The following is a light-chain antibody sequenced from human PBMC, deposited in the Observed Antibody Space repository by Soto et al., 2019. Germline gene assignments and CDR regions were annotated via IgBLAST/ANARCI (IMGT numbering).Light chain of an antibody. V-gene: IGLV2-8*01. J-gene: IGLJ3*02. CDR3: SSYAGSNYVV. CDR2: EVT. CDR1: SSDVGGYNY. Sequence: QSALTQPPSASGSPGQSVTISCTGTSSDVGGYNYVSWYQQHPGKAPKLMIYEVTQRPSGVPDRFSGSKSGNTASLTVSGLRAEDEADYYCSSYAGSNYVVFGGGTKVTVL.